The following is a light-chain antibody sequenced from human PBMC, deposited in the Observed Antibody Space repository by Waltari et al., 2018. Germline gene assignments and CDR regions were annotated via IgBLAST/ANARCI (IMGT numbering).Light chain of an antibody. CDR2: EVN. CDR3: SSYTGSNILV. CDR1: STDINTYNY. J-gene: IGLJ3*02. Sequence: QSALTQPPSASGSPGQSVTIPCTGPSTDINTYNYVPWYQQHPDKAPKLLIFEVNKRPSGVPDRFSGSKSGNTASLTVSGLQAEDEADYYCSSYTGSNILVFGGGTKLTVL. V-gene: IGLV2-8*01.